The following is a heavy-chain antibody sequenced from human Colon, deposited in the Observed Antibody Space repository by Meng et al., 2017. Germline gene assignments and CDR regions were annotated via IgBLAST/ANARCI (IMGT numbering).Heavy chain of an antibody. D-gene: IGHD1-26*01. CDR1: AGTSSGDYY. V-gene: IGHV4-31*03. Sequence: QAQQSGPGVVQPPPALSLISTVPAGTSSGDYYCSRIRQHPGKGREWIGYVPYTGSTNPYPSIRSRVTISVDTSKSQFSLKLTSVTAADSAVYYCAREVIVGALDYFDYWGQGTLVTVSS. J-gene: IGHJ4*02. CDR2: VPYTGST. CDR3: AREVIVGALDYFDY.